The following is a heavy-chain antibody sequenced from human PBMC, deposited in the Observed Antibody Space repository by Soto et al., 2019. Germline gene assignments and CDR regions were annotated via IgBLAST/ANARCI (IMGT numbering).Heavy chain of an antibody. Sequence: APVKVSCKASGYNFTSYGISWVRQAPGQGLEWMGWISAYNGNTNYAQKLQGRVTMTTDTSTSTAYMELRSLRSDDPAVYYCAREGYSYGYSDYWGQGKLVTVSS. CDR2: ISAYNGNT. V-gene: IGHV1-18*01. D-gene: IGHD5-18*01. CDR3: AREGYSYGYSDY. J-gene: IGHJ4*02. CDR1: GYNFTSYG.